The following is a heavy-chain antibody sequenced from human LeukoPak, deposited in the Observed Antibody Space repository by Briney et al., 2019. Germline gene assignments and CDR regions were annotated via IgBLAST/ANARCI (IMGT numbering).Heavy chain of an antibody. Sequence: PGGSLRLPCAASGFTFSSYGMHWVRQAPGKGLEWVAVISYDGSNKYYADSVKGRFIISRDNSKDTLYLQMNSLRAEDTAVYYCAKDSYDAFDIWGQGTMVTVSS. J-gene: IGHJ3*02. CDR3: AKDSYDAFDI. CDR1: GFTFSSYG. V-gene: IGHV3-30*18. CDR2: ISYDGSNK.